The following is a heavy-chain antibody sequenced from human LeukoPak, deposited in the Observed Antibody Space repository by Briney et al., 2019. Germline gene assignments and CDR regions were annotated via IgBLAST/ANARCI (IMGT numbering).Heavy chain of an antibody. CDR3: ARLVDGIYTRLDS. CDR1: RGSNSPDH. D-gene: IGHD1-26*01. V-gene: IGHV4-59*08. Sequence: SETLSLTCTVSRGSNSPDHCAWIRQPPGKGLEWIGYIFYTGRARYNPSLESRVTLTVDMSKNQVSLKLRSVTAADTAIYYCARLVDGIYTRLDSWGQGTLVTVSS. J-gene: IGHJ4*02. CDR2: IFYTGRA.